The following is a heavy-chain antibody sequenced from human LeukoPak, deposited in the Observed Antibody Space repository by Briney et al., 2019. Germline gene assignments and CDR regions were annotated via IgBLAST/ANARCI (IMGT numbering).Heavy chain of an antibody. CDR3: AKQEAAFDY. CDR1: GFTFDDYG. Sequence: PGGSLRLSCAASGFTFDDYGMSWVRQAPGKGLEWVSAISGSGGSTYYADSVKGRFTISRDNSKNTLYLQMNSLRAEDTAVYYCAKQEAAFDYWGQGTLVTVSS. V-gene: IGHV3-23*01. CDR2: ISGSGGST. J-gene: IGHJ4*02.